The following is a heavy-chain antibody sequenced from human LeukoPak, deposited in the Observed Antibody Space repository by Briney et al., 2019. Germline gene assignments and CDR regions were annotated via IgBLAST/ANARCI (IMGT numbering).Heavy chain of an antibody. V-gene: IGHV4-34*01. D-gene: IGHD5-18*01. J-gene: IGHJ4*02. Sequence: SETLSLTCAVYVGSFSGYNWSWIRQPPGKGLEWIGEINHSGSTNYNPSLKSRVTISVDTSKNQFSLKLSSVTAADTAVYYCASEFYGYHIPKYDYWGQGTLVTVSS. CDR3: ASEFYGYHIPKYDY. CDR2: INHSGST. CDR1: VGSFSGYN.